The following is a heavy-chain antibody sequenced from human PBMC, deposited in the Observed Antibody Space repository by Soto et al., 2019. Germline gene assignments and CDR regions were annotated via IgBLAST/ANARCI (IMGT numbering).Heavy chain of an antibody. J-gene: IGHJ6*02. CDR2: ISGSGGST. Sequence: GGSLRLSCAASGFTFSSYAMSWVRQAPGKGLEWVSAISGSGGSTYYADSVKGRFTISRDNSKNTLYLQMNSLRAEDTAVYYCAILNWDVYYYYGMDVWGQGTTVTVSS. CDR3: AILNWDVYYYYGMDV. D-gene: IGHD1-20*01. V-gene: IGHV3-23*01. CDR1: GFTFSSYA.